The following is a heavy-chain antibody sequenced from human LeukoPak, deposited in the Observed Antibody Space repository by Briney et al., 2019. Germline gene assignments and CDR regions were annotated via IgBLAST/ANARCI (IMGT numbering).Heavy chain of an antibody. J-gene: IGHJ4*02. CDR3: ARDKIVGATHFDY. Sequence: GGSLRLSCAASGFTFSSYAMHWVRQAPGKGLEWVALISYDGSNKYYADSVKGRITISRDNSKNTLYLQMNSLRAEDTAVYYCARDKIVGATHFDYWGQGALVTVSS. CDR2: ISYDGSNK. CDR1: GFTFSSYA. D-gene: IGHD1-26*01. V-gene: IGHV3-30*03.